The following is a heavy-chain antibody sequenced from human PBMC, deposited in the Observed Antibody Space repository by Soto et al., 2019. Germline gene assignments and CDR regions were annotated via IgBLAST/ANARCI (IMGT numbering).Heavy chain of an antibody. J-gene: IGHJ4*02. CDR3: AKNPGYYYDSTGYHFDY. V-gene: IGHV3-23*01. CDR2: ISYGGGTT. CDR1: EFPFSNYA. D-gene: IGHD3-22*01. Sequence: GGSLRLSCAASEFPFSNYAMSWVSQAPGKGLEWVSAISYGGGTTYYADSVKGRFTISRDNSKNTLYLQMNSLRAEDTAVYYCAKNPGYYYDSTGYHFDYWGQGT.